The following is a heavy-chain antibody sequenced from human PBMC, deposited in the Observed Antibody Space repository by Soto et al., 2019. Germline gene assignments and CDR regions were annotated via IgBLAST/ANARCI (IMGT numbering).Heavy chain of an antibody. CDR1: GYTFTSYD. CDR2: MNPNSGNT. D-gene: IGHD2-15*01. V-gene: IGHV1-8*01. Sequence: ASLKVSCKASGYTFTSYDINWVRQATGQGLEWMGWMNPNSGNTGYAQKFQGRVTMTRNTSTSTVYMELSSLRSEDTAVYYCARCSYRNWFDPWGQGTLVTVSS. CDR3: ARCSYRNWFDP. J-gene: IGHJ5*02.